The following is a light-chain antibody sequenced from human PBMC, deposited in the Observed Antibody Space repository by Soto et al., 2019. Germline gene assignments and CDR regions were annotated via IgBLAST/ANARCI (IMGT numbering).Light chain of an antibody. J-gene: IGLJ2*01. CDR3: SSHAATYTLI. Sequence: QSVLTQPRSVSGSPGQSVTISCTGTSSDVGGYNFVSWYQQHPDKAPKLMIYDITKRPSGVPDRFSGSKSANTASRTISGLQAEDEAAYYCSSHAATYTLIFGGGTKLTVL. CDR2: DIT. V-gene: IGLV2-11*01. CDR1: SSDVGGYNF.